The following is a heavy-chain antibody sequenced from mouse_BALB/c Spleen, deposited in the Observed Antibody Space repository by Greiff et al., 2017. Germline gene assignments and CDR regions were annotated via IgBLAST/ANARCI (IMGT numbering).Heavy chain of an antibody. CDR2: ISSGGGST. CDR3: ARHDFGYAMDY. V-gene: IGHV5-12-1*01. D-gene: IGHD2-4*01. J-gene: IGHJ4*01. CDR1: GFAFSSYD. Sequence: EVHLVESGGGLVKPGGSLKLSCAASGFAFSSYDMSWVRQTPEKRLEWVAYISSGGGSTYYPDTVKGRFTISRDNAKNTLYLQMSSLKSEDTAMYYCARHDFGYAMDYWGQGTSVTVSS.